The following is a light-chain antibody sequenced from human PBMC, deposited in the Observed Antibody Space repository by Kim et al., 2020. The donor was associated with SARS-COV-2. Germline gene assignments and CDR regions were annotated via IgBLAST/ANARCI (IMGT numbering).Light chain of an antibody. CDR1: SSNIGSNT. CDR2: SNN. Sequence: QSVLTQPPSASGTPGQRVTISCYGSSSNIGSNTVNWYQQLPGTAPKLLIYSNNQWPSGVPDRFSGSKSGTSASLAISGLQSEDEADYYCAAWDDSLNGPVFGTGTKVTVL. CDR3: AAWDDSLNGPV. J-gene: IGLJ1*01. V-gene: IGLV1-44*01.